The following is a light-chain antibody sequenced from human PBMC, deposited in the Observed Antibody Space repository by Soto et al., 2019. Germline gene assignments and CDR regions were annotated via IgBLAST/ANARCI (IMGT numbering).Light chain of an antibody. CDR2: DVS. V-gene: IGLV2-14*01. J-gene: IGLJ1*01. CDR1: SSGVGGYNY. CDR3: SSYTSSSTLYV. Sequence: QSVLTQPASVSGSPGQSITISCTGTSSGVGGYNYVSWYQQHPGKAPKLMIYDVSNRPSGVSNRLSGSKSGNTASLTISGLQAEDEADYYCSSYTSSSTLYVFGTGTKVTVL.